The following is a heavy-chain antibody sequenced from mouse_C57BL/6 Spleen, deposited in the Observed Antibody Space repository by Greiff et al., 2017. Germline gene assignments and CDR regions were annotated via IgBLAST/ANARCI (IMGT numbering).Heavy chain of an antibody. CDR3: ARTHYDCYYEG. Sequence: VQLQQSGAELVKPGASVKLSCKASGYTFTSYWMPWVKQRPGQGLEWIGVIHPSSGSTNYNEKFKSKATLTVDKSSSTAYMQLSSLTSEDSAVYYCARTHYDCYYEGWGQGTTLTVSS. CDR2: IHPSSGST. J-gene: IGHJ2*01. CDR1: GYTFTSYW. V-gene: IGHV1-64*01. D-gene: IGHD2-3*01.